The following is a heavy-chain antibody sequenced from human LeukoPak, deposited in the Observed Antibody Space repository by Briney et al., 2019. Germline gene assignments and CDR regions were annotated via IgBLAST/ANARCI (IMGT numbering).Heavy chain of an antibody. V-gene: IGHV3-11*04. CDR2: ISSSGSTI. D-gene: IGHD2-15*01. J-gene: IGHJ4*02. Sequence: PGGSLRLSCAASGFTFSDHYMTWIRQAPGKGLEWVSYISSSGSTIYYADSVKGRFTISRDNAKNSLYLQMNGLRAEDTAVYCCARDPTSGGSFIDYWGQGTLVTVSS. CDR3: ARDPTSGGSFIDY. CDR1: GFTFSDHY.